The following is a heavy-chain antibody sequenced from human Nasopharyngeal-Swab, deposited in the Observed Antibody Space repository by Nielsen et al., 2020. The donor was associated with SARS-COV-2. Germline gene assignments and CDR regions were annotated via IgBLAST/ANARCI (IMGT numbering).Heavy chain of an antibody. CDR2: TRNKANSYTT. CDR1: GFTFSDYY. CDR3: ARGATIFGVVLGDSYGMDV. D-gene: IGHD3-3*01. V-gene: IGHV3-72*01. J-gene: IGHJ6*02. Sequence: GESLKISCAASGFTFSDYYMDWVRQAPGKGLEWVGRTRNKANSYTTEYAASVKGRFTISRDDSENSVYLQMNSLKTEDTAVYYCARGATIFGVVLGDSYGMDVWGQGTTVTVSS.